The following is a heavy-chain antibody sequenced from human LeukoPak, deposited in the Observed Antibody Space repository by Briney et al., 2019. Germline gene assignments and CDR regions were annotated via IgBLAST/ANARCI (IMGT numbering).Heavy chain of an antibody. D-gene: IGHD6-13*01. CDR3: ARIGSDIAAAGNRPDY. Sequence: SETLSLTCTVSGGSISSGGYYWSWIRQPPGKGLEWIGYIYHSGSTYYNPSLKSRVTISVDRSKNQFSLKLSSVTAADTAVYYCARIGSDIAAAGNRPDYWGQGTLVTVSS. CDR1: GGSISSGGYY. CDR2: IYHSGST. J-gene: IGHJ4*02. V-gene: IGHV4-30-2*01.